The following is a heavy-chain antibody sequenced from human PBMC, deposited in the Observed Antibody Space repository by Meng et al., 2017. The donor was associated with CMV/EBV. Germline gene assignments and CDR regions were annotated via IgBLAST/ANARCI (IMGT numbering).Heavy chain of an antibody. D-gene: IGHD3-10*01. CDR3: ASVQGLGVS. J-gene: IGHJ4*02. CDR2: IYTSGST. Sequence: QPRVPGPGPVQPSHTLSLTAHVSGGSLSSGGCYWSWIRQPAGKGLEWIGRIYTSGSTNYNPSLKGRVTKSVDTSKIQFSLKLGSVTAADTAVYSCASVQGLGVSWGQGTLVTVSS. V-gene: IGHV4-61*02. CDR1: GGSLSSGGCY.